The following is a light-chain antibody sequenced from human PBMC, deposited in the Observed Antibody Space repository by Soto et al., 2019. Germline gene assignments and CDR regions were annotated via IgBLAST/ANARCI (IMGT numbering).Light chain of an antibody. CDR3: QQYGDSHKYT. J-gene: IGKJ2*01. CDR1: QSMSSDY. V-gene: IGKV3-20*01. CDR2: GAS. Sequence: EILFTQSPGTLSLSPGETATLSCRASQSMSSDYVAWYQQKPGQAPRLLIFGASSRANGIPDRFSGSGSGTDFSLTINRLEPEDFAVYYCQQYGDSHKYTFGQGTKVDIK.